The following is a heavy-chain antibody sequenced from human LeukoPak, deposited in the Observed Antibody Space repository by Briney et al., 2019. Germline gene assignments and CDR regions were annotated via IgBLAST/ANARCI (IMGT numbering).Heavy chain of an antibody. CDR2: IWYDGSNQ. V-gene: IGHV3-33*01. D-gene: IGHD3-9*01. Sequence: GGSLRFSCVASGFTFKNNAMHWVRQAPGKGLEWVAVIWYDGSNQYYADSVKGRFTISRDNSKNTLYLEMNSLRAEDTAVYYCARPPYYDIVIGPFDSWGQGTLVTVSP. J-gene: IGHJ4*02. CDR3: ARPPYYDIVIGPFDS. CDR1: GFTFKNNA.